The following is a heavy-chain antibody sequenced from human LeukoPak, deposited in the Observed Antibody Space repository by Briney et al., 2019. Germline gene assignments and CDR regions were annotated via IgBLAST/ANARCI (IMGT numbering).Heavy chain of an antibody. CDR3: ARHRFASAVILDY. CDR2: FYYSGST. V-gene: IGHV4-59*08. Sequence: PSETLSLTCSVSGGAVTSFYWSWIRHSPGEGLEWIGYFYYSGSTKYNPSLKSRVTMSGDTSKNQLSLKLRSVTAADTAMYYCARHRFASAVILDYWGQGDPVTVSS. J-gene: IGHJ4*02. D-gene: IGHD2-21*02. CDR1: GGAVTSFY.